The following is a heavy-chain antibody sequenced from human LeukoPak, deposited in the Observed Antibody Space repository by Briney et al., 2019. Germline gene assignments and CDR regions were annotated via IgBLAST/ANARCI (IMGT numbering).Heavy chain of an antibody. CDR2: VNHSGYT. CDR1: GTSFTSYY. D-gene: IGHD4-17*01. Sequence: SEALSLTCGVSGTSFTSYYWSWIRQTPGKGLEWIGEVNHSGYTNMNPSLKSRVPISVDTSKNQFSLMMTSVTAADTAVYFCARMTTGHDYWGQGTLVTVSS. CDR3: ARMTTGHDY. V-gene: IGHV4-34*01. J-gene: IGHJ4*02.